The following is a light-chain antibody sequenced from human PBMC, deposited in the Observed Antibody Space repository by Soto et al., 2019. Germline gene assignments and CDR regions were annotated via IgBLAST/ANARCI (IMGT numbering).Light chain of an antibody. CDR1: SSDVGGYNY. J-gene: IGLJ1*01. CDR2: DVS. Sequence: QSALTQPASVSGSPGQSSTISCTGTSSDVGGYNYVSWYQQHPGKAPKLMIYDVSNRPSGVSNRFSGSKSGNMASLTISGLQAEDEADYYCSSYTSSSSYVFGTGTKVTVL. V-gene: IGLV2-14*01. CDR3: SSYTSSSSYV.